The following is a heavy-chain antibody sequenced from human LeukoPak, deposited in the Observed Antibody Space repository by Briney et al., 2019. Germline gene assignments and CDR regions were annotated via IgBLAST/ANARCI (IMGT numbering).Heavy chain of an antibody. CDR1: GFSFSSYG. V-gene: IGHV3-30*02. CDR2: AQGDGRLQ. D-gene: IGHD3-22*01. J-gene: IGHJ4*02. CDR3: ATGGGFYYGH. Sequence: GGSLRLSCAASGFSFSSYGMHWVRQAPGKGLEWVAAAQGDGRLQYYADSVKGRFTISKDISKSTLYVQMNSLRAEDTAVYYCATGGGFYYGHWGQGTLVTVSS.